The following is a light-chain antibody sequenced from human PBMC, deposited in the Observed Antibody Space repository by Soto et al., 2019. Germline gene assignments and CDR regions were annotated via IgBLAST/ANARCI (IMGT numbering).Light chain of an antibody. CDR2: DAS. Sequence: IVLTQSPDTLSLYPGERATLSCRASQSVSSNLAWYQQKPGQAPRLLIYDASTRATGIPDRFSGGGSGTEFTLTISSLQSEDFVVYYCQQYNSWPPITFGQGTRLEIK. J-gene: IGKJ5*01. CDR3: QQYNSWPPIT. CDR1: QSVSSN. V-gene: IGKV3-15*01.